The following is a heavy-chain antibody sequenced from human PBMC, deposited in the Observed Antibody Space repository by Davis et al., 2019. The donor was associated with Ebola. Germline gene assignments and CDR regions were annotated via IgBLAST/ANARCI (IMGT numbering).Heavy chain of an antibody. V-gene: IGHV3-74*01. D-gene: IGHD2-15*01. CDR1: GFTFDHYG. Sequence: PGGSLRLSCAASGFTFDHYGMSWVRQAPGKGLVWVSRINGDGTGPSYADSVKGRFTISRDNAKNTLYLQMNSLRAEDTAIYYCARPSAGGSCCVGFDPWGQGTQVTVSS. J-gene: IGHJ5*02. CDR2: INGDGTGP. CDR3: ARPSAGGSCCVGFDP.